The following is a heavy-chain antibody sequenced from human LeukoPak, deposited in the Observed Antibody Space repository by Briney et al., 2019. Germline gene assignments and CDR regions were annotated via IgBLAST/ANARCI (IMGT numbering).Heavy chain of an antibody. D-gene: IGHD3-22*01. CDR2: IYYSGST. V-gene: IGHV4-31*03. Sequence: SETLSLTCTVSGGSISSGGYYWSWIRQHPGKGLEWIGYIYYSGSTYYNPSLKSRITISVDTSKNQFSLRLSSVTAADTAVYYCARGRTYFYDSSGYPFDYWGQGTLVTVSS. CDR1: GGSISSGGYY. CDR3: ARGRTYFYDSSGYPFDY. J-gene: IGHJ4*02.